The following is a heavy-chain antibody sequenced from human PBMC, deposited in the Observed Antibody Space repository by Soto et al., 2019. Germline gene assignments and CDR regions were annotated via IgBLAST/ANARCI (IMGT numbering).Heavy chain of an antibody. D-gene: IGHD6-19*01. Sequence: GGSLRLSCAASGFTFDDYAMHWVRQAPGKGLEWVSGISWNSGSIGYADSVKGRFTISRDNAKNSLYLQMNSLRAEDTALYYCAKDPIAVAVNDAFDIWGQGTMVTV. V-gene: IGHV3-9*01. CDR2: ISWNSGSI. J-gene: IGHJ3*02. CDR1: GFTFDDYA. CDR3: AKDPIAVAVNDAFDI.